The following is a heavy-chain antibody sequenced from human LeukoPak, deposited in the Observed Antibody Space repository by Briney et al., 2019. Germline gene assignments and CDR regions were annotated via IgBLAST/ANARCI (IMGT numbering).Heavy chain of an antibody. D-gene: IGHD2-2*02. CDR3: ARGYCSSTSCYRRYYYYYMDV. Sequence: GASVKVSCKASGYTFTSYGISWVRQAPGQGLEGMGWISAYNGNTNYAQKLQGRVTMSTDTSTSTAYMELRSLRSDDTAMYYCARGYCSSTSCYRRYYYYYMDVWGKGTTVTVSS. CDR2: ISAYNGNT. CDR1: GYTFTSYG. J-gene: IGHJ6*03. V-gene: IGHV1-18*01.